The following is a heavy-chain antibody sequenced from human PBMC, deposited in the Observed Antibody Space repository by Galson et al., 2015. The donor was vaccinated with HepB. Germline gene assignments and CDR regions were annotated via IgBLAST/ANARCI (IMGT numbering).Heavy chain of an antibody. CDR2: ISWNSGSI. J-gene: IGHJ3*01. D-gene: IGHD1-26*01. V-gene: IGHV3-9*01. CDR1: GFTFDDYA. Sequence: SLRLSCAASGFTFDDYAMHWVRHAPGKGLEWVSGISWNSGSIGYADSVKGRFTISRDNAKNSLYLQMNSLRADDTAVYYCVRERGPFDGFDVWGQGTMVTVS. CDR3: VRERGPFDGFDV.